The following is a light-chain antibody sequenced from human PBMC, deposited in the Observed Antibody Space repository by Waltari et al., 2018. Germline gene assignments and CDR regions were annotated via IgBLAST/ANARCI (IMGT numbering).Light chain of an antibody. CDR3: QQYSSSPYT. CDR2: GAS. Sequence: EIVLTQSPGTLSLSPGERATLSCRPSQSVSSSYLAWYQQNPGQAPRLLIYGASSRATGIPDRFSGSGSGTDFTLTISRLEPEDFAVYYCQQYSSSPYTFGQGTKLEIK. CDR1: QSVSSSY. V-gene: IGKV3-20*01. J-gene: IGKJ2*01.